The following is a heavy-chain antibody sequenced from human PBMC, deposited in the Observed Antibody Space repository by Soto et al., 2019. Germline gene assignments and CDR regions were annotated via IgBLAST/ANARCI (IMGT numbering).Heavy chain of an antibody. D-gene: IGHD1-26*01. CDR2: MSNSSSYV. CDR1: GVALSGNT. Sequence: GGTLRLTCGVSGVALSGNTLKWIRQAPGKGLEWIAKMSNSSSYVFYADSVKGRFTVSRDKAKNTLYLQMNNLRAEDTAMYFCARDAGRELPSGIDYWGRGTLVTVSS. J-gene: IGHJ4*02. CDR3: ARDAGRELPSGIDY. V-gene: IGHV3-21*01.